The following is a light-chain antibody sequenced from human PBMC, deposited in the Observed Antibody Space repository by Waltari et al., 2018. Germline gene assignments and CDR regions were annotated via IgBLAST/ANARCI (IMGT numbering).Light chain of an antibody. CDR1: IRDVGGYKY. Sequence: QSALTQPASVSGSPGQSINISCTGTIRDVGGYKYVSWYQQHPGDVPRLLIYDVVKRPSGVSSRFSGSKSDNTARLTISGLQAADEAHYYCSSFTSSSSFVFGSGIKVTV. J-gene: IGLJ1*01. V-gene: IGLV2-14*03. CDR2: DVV. CDR3: SSFTSSSSFV.